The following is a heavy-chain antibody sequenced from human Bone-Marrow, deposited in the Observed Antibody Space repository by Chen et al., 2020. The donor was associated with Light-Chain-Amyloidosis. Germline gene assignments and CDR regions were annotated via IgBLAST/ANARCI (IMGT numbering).Heavy chain of an antibody. D-gene: IGHD5-12*01. CDR1: GYTFPNYW. CDR3: ARRRDGYNFDY. CDR2: IYPDDSDA. J-gene: IGHJ4*02. Sequence: EVQLEQSGPEVKKPGASLKNSCKGSGYTFPNYWIGWVRQMPGKGLEWMGVIYPDDSDARYSPSFEGQVTISADKSITTAYLQWRSLKASDTAMYYCARRRDGYNFDYWGQGTLVTVSS. V-gene: IGHV5-51*01.